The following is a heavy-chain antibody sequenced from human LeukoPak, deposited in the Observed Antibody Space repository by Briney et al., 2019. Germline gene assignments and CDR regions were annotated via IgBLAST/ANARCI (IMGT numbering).Heavy chain of an antibody. CDR2: IYWDDDK. V-gene: IGHV2-5*02. D-gene: IGHD4-11*01. CDR3: VHRRIYSPFDY. CDR1: GFSLSTNGVG. J-gene: IGHJ4*02. Sequence: SGPTLVKPTQTLTLTCTFSGFSLSTNGVGVGWVRQPPGKALEWLALIYWDDDKRYNSSLKSRLTITKDTSKNQVVLTMTNVDPVDTATYYCVHRRIYSPFDYWGQGALVTVSS.